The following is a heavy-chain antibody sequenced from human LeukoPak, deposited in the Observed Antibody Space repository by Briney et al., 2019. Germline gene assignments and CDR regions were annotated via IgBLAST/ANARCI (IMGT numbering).Heavy chain of an antibody. CDR1: GDSVTSSY. V-gene: IGHV4-59*08. CDR3: ATSSHSGSYRAH. J-gene: IGHJ4*02. D-gene: IGHD3-10*01. Sequence: SETLSLTCSVSGDSVTSSYLSWIRQPPGKGLEWIGYISYTADSNYNPSLKSRVTISTDTSKNQFSPKLSSVTATDTAVYYCATSSHSGSYRAHWGQGTLVTVSS. CDR2: ISYTADS.